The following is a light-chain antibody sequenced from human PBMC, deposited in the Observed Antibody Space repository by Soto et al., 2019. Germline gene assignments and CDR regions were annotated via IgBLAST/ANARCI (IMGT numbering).Light chain of an antibody. CDR1: SSDIGNYNL. J-gene: IGLJ1*01. CDR3: CSYAANSYV. V-gene: IGLV2-23*02. Sequence: QSVLTQPASVSGSPGQSITISCTETSSDIGNYNLVSWYQQHPGKAPKVIIYGVTKRPSGASNRFSGSTSGNTASLTISGLQAEDEADYYCCSYAANSYVFGTGTKV. CDR2: GVT.